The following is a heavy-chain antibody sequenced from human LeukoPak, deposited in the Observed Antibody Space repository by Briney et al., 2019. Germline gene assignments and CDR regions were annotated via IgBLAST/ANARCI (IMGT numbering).Heavy chain of an antibody. CDR2: ISYDGSNK. J-gene: IGHJ4*02. CDR3: AREAAGFDY. V-gene: IGHV3-30*01. D-gene: IGHD2-15*01. CDR1: GFTFSSYA. Sequence: PGGSLRLSCAASGFTFSSYAMHWVRQAPGKGLEWVAVISYDGSNKYYADSVKGRFTISRDNSKNTLYLQMNSLRAEDTVVYYCAREAAGFDYWGQGTLVTVSS.